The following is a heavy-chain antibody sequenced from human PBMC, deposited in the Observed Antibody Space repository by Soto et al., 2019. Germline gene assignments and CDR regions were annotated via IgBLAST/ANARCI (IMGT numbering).Heavy chain of an antibody. Sequence: EVQLVESGGGLVQPGGSLRLSCAASGFTFSSYWMSWVRQAPGKGLEWVANIKQDGSEKYYVDSVKGRFTISRDNAKNSLYLQMNSLRAEDTAVNYCARDTAMVSDYMDVWGKGTTVTVSS. J-gene: IGHJ6*03. CDR3: ARDTAMVSDYMDV. CDR1: GFTFSSYW. V-gene: IGHV3-7*01. D-gene: IGHD5-18*01. CDR2: IKQDGSEK.